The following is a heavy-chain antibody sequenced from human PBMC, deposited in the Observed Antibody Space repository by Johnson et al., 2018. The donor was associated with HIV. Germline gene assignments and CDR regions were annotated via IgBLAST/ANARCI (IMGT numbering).Heavy chain of an antibody. D-gene: IGHD3-22*01. Sequence: EVQLVESGGGVVRPGGSLRLSCAASGFTFDDYGMSWVRQAPGKGLEWVSGINWNGGSTGYAGSVKGRFTISRDNDKNSLYLQMNSLRAEDTAIYYCVRGRMSMTVVDLRGGAFDIWGQGTTVTVSS. J-gene: IGHJ3*02. CDR2: INWNGGST. CDR3: VRGRMSMTVVDLRGGAFDI. V-gene: IGHV3-20*04. CDR1: GFTFDDYG.